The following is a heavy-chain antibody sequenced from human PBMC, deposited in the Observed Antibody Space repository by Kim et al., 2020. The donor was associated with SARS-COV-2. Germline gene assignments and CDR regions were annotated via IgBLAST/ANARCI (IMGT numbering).Heavy chain of an antibody. CDR2: IYYSGST. CDR1: DDSISGSSYY. D-gene: IGHD2-2*01. Sequence: SETLSLTCTVSDDSISGSSYYWGWIRQPPGKGLEWIGTIYYSGSTYCNPSLKSRVTISVDTSKNQFSLKLSSVTAADTAVYYCARDPRDTVVVPAAMTNWFDPWGQGTLVTVSS. V-gene: IGHV4-39*07. CDR3: ARDPRDTVVVPAAMTNWFDP. J-gene: IGHJ5*02.